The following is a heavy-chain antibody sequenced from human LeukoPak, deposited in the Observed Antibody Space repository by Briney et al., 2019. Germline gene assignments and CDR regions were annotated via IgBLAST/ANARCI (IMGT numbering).Heavy chain of an antibody. CDR3: ARGPLYSSGWYCFDY. CDR2: IYTSGST. D-gene: IGHD6-19*01. J-gene: IGHJ4*02. V-gene: IGHV4-4*07. Sequence: SETLSLTCTVSGGPISSYYWSWIRQPAGKGLEWIGRIYTSGSTNYNPSLKSRVTISVDKSKNQFSLKLSSVTAADTAVYYCARGPLYSSGWYCFDYWGQGTLVTVSS. CDR1: GGPISSYY.